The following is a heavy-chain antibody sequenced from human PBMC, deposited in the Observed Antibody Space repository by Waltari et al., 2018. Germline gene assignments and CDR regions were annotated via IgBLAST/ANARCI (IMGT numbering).Heavy chain of an antibody. CDR2: IYSGGST. Sequence: LIQPGGSLRLSCAASGFTVSSNYMSWVRQAPGKGLEWVSVIYSGGSTYYADSVKGRFTISRDNSKNTLYLQMNSLRAEDTAVYYCASPRVGDNYYFDYWGQGTLVTVSS. CDR3: ASPRVGDNYYFDY. V-gene: IGHV3-53*01. J-gene: IGHJ4*02. D-gene: IGHD3-16*01. CDR1: GFTVSSNY.